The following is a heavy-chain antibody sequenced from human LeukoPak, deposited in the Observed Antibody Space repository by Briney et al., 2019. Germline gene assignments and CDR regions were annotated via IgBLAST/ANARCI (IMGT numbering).Heavy chain of an antibody. CDR1: GDSISSGDYS. V-gene: IGHV4-30-2*01. J-gene: IGHJ5*02. CDR2: IFHSRSS. Sequence: SETLSLNCAVSGDSISSGDYSWSWIRQPSGKGLGWIGYIFHSRSSYYSPSLKRRVSISVNKSKNQFSLRLTSVTAADTAVYYCARPQSGLGWFDPWGQGTLVTVSS. CDR3: ARPQSGLGWFDP.